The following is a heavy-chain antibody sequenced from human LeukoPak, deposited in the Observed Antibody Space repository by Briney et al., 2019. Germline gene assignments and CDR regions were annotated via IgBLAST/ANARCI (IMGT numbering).Heavy chain of an antibody. D-gene: IGHD3-22*01. J-gene: IGHJ3*02. CDR1: GGSFSGYY. V-gene: IGHV4-34*01. CDR2: INHSGST. CDR3: AAEYYYDSSGYGAFDI. Sequence: SETLSLTCAVYGGSFSGYYWSWIRQPPGKGLEWIGEINHSGSTNYNPSLKSRVTISVDTSKNQFSLKLSSVTAADTAVYYCAAEYYYDSSGYGAFDIWGQGTMVTVSS.